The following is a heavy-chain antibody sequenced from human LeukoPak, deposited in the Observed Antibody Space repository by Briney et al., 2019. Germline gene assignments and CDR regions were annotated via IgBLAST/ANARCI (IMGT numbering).Heavy chain of an antibody. CDR2: INPNSGGT. CDR1: GYTFTGYY. Sequence: ASVKASCKASGYTFTGYYMNWVRQAPGQGLEWMGWINPNSGGTNYAQKFQGRVTMTRDTSISTAYMELSRLRSDDTAVYYCARGGRYCSGGSCYFNWFDPWGQGTLVTVSS. V-gene: IGHV1-2*02. D-gene: IGHD2-15*01. CDR3: ARGGRYCSGGSCYFNWFDP. J-gene: IGHJ5*02.